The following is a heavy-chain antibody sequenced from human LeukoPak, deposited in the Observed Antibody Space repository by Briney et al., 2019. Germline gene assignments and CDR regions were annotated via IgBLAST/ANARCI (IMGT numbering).Heavy chain of an antibody. CDR1: GFTFSSYA. V-gene: IGHV3-23*01. Sequence: GGSLRLSCAASGFTFSSYAMSWVRQAPGKGLEWVSPISGSGGSTYIADAVKGRFTISRDNSKYTLYMQMTSLSAEDTAVYYCAHTPPIAAAGIYYYYGMDVWGQGTTVTVSS. D-gene: IGHD6-13*01. J-gene: IGHJ6*02. CDR2: ISGSGGST. CDR3: AHTPPIAAAGIYYYYGMDV.